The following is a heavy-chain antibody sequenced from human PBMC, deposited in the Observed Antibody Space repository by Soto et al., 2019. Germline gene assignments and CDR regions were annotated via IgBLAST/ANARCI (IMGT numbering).Heavy chain of an antibody. Sequence: QVQLVQSGAEVKKPGSSVKVSCKASGGTFSSYAISWVRQAPGQGLEWMGGIIPIFGTANYAQKFQGRVTITADESTSTDYMELSSLRSEDTAVYYCATNQEGYSYGYVDYWGQGTLVTVSS. CDR3: ATNQEGYSYGYVDY. CDR2: IIPIFGTA. V-gene: IGHV1-69*01. D-gene: IGHD5-18*01. CDR1: GGTFSSYA. J-gene: IGHJ4*02.